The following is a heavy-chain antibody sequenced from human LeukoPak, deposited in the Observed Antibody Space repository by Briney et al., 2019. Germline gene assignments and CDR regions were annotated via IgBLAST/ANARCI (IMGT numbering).Heavy chain of an antibody. Sequence: KPGGSLRLSCAASGFTFSDYYMSWIRQAPGKWLEWVSYISSSGSTIYYADSVKGRFTISRDNAKNSLYLQMNSLRAEDTAVYYCARDWEYGDYGPYYMDVWGKGTTVTVSS. CDR1: GFTFSDYY. J-gene: IGHJ6*03. CDR3: ARDWEYGDYGPYYMDV. D-gene: IGHD4-17*01. V-gene: IGHV3-11*04. CDR2: ISSSGSTI.